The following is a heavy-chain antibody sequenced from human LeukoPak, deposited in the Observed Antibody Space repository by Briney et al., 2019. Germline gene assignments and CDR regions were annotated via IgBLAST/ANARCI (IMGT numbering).Heavy chain of an antibody. CDR1: GFTFSFYA. Sequence: GGSLRLSCAASGFTFSFYAMSWVRQAPGKGLEWVSVISGSGGSTYNADSVKGRFTVSRDNFKSTLYLQMNSLRAEDTAVYYCAKGTGAALYYFYGMDVWGQGTTVTVSS. J-gene: IGHJ6*02. CDR2: ISGSGGST. CDR3: AKGTGAALYYFYGMDV. D-gene: IGHD1-26*01. V-gene: IGHV3-23*01.